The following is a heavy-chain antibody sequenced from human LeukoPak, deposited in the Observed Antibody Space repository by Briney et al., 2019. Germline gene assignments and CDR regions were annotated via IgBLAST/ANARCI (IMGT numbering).Heavy chain of an antibody. Sequence: SETLSLTCTVSGVSISSSNSYWGWIRQPPGKGLEWIGSIYYTGNAYYNASLKSRVTISIDTSKNQISLRLTSVTATDTAMYYCARQTGSGLFTLPGGQGTLVTVSS. CDR1: GVSISSSNSY. D-gene: IGHD3/OR15-3a*01. J-gene: IGHJ4*02. CDR2: IYYTGNA. CDR3: ARQTGSGLFTLP. V-gene: IGHV4-39*01.